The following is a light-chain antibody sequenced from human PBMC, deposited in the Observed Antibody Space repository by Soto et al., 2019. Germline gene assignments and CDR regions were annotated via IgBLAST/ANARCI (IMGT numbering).Light chain of an antibody. CDR1: SSDVGGYNY. CDR2: DVS. J-gene: IGLJ3*02. V-gene: IGLV2-11*01. CDR3: AAWDDRFNGPV. Sequence: QSVLTQPRSVSGSPGQSVTISCTGTSSDVGGYNYVSWYQQHPGKAPKLMIYDVSKRPSGVPDRFSGSKSGNTASLTISGLQAEDEADYYCAAWDDRFNGPVFGGGTKLTVL.